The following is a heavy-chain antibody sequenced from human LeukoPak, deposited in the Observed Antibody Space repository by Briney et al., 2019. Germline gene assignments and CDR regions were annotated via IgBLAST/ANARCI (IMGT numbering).Heavy chain of an antibody. V-gene: IGHV3-21*01. D-gene: IGHD3-9*01. CDR1: GFTFSTYS. CDR3: AKEYFDWLERGYYYYYMDV. J-gene: IGHJ6*03. Sequence: PGGSLRLSCAASGFTFSTYSMNWVRQAPGKGLEWVSSISSSSTDIYYGDSVKGRFTISRDNSKNTLYLQMNSLRAEDTAVYYCAKEYFDWLERGYYYYYMDVWGKGTTVTISS. CDR2: ISSSSTDI.